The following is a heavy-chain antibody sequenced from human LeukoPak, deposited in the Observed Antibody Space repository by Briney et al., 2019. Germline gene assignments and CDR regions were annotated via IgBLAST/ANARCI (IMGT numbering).Heavy chain of an antibody. CDR2: ISAYNGNT. CDR3: AREILDIVVVPAAIDYYGMDV. V-gene: IGHV1-18*01. Sequence: ASVTVSCKASGYTFTSYGINWVRQAPGQGLEWMGWISAYNGNTNYAQKLQGRVTMTTDTSTSTAYMELRSLRSDDTAVYYCAREILDIVVVPAAIDYYGMDVWGQGTTVTVSS. J-gene: IGHJ6*02. CDR1: GYTFTSYG. D-gene: IGHD2-2*02.